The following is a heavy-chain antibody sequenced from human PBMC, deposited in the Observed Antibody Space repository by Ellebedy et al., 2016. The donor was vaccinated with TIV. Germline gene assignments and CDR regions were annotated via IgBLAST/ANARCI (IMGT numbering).Heavy chain of an antibody. CDR2: VSASGST. CDR3: ARGGGWSKGVFDY. D-gene: IGHD6-19*01. J-gene: IGHJ4*02. CDR1: GGSISSGGFY. V-gene: IGHV4-61*02. Sequence: SETLSLTCAVSGGSISSGGFYWSWIRQPAGKGLEWIGRVSASGSTNYNASLRSRVTMSVDTSKNQFSLHLRSVTAADTAVYFCARGGGWSKGVFDYWGQGTLVTVSS.